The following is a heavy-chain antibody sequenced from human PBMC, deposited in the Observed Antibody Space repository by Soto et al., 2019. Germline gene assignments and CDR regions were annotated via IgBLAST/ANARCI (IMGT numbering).Heavy chain of an antibody. Sequence: GGSLRLSCAASGFTVNSNYMNWVRQAPGKGLEWVSGIYGDGSTNYADSVKGRFTISRHNSKNTLFLQMDSLRAEDTAVYYCLTGTRFDYWGQGTLVTVSS. CDR3: LTGTRFDY. D-gene: IGHD1-20*01. CDR1: GFTVNSNY. CDR2: IYGDGST. J-gene: IGHJ4*02. V-gene: IGHV3-53*04.